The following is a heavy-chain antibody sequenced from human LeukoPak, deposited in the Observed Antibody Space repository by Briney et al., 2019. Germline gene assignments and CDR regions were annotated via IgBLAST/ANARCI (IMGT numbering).Heavy chain of an antibody. D-gene: IGHD3-10*01. CDR2: IYTSGNT. CDR1: GGSISSYY. V-gene: IGHV4-4*07. CDR3: ARGPYYYGSGSLGDAFDI. J-gene: IGHJ3*02. Sequence: TSETLSLTCTVSGGSISSYYWSWIRQPAGKGLEWIGRIYTSGNTNYNPSLKSRVTMSVDTSKNQFSLKLSSVTAADTAVYYCARGPYYYGSGSLGDAFDIWGQGTMVTVSS.